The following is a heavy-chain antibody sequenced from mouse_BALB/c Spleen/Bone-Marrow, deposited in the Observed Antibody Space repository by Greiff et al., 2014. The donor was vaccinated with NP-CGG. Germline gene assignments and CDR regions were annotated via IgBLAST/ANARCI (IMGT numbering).Heavy chain of an antibody. CDR1: GFTFSSYT. CDR3: TRDGKGNYDYAMDY. D-gene: IGHD2-1*01. CDR2: ISSGGSYT. V-gene: IGHV5-6-4*01. J-gene: IGHJ4*01. Sequence: EVQLVESGGGLVKPGGSLKLSCAASGFTFSSYTMSWVRQTPEKGLEWVATISSGGSYTYYPDSVKGRFTISRDNAKNTLYLQMSSLKSEDTAMYYCTRDGKGNYDYAMDYWGQGTSVTVSS.